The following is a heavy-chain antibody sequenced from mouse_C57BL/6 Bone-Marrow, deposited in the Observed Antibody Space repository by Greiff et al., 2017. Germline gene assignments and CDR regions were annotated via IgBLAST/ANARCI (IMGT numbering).Heavy chain of an antibody. D-gene: IGHD1-1*01. CDR2: IHPSDSDT. J-gene: IGHJ3*01. CDR1: GYTFTSYW. CDR3: ASTVVATPAWFAY. Sequence: QVQLQQPGAELVKPGASVKVSCKASGYTFTSYWMHWVKQRPGQGLEWIGRIHPSDSDTNYNQKFKGKATLTVDKSSSTAYMQLSSLTYEDSAVYYCASTVVATPAWFAYWGQGTLVTVSA. V-gene: IGHV1-74*01.